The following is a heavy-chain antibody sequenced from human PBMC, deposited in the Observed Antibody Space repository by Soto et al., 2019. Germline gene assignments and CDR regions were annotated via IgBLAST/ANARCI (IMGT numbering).Heavy chain of an antibody. J-gene: IGHJ4*02. D-gene: IGHD5-18*01. V-gene: IGHV3-74*01. CDR2: INSDGSST. CDR3: ARDMSSGYSYGSLDY. Sequence: GGSLRLSCAASGFTFSSYWMHWVRQAPGKGLVWVSRINSDGSSTSYADSVKGRFTISRDNAKNTLYLQMNSLRAEDTAVYYCARDMSSGYSYGSLDYWGQGTLVTVSS. CDR1: GFTFSSYW.